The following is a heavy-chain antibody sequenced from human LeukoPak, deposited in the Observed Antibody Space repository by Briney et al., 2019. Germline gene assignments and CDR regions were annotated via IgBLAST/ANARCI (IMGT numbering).Heavy chain of an antibody. V-gene: IGHV5-51*01. Sequence: GESLKISCKGSGYSFSNYWIGWVRQRPGEGLEWMGIIYPGDSDPRYSPSFQGQVTISADESINIAYLQWSSLKASDTAIYYCARQRMSTIGTSISYYFDYWGQGTLVTVSS. CDR3: ARQRMSTIGTSISYYFDY. D-gene: IGHD5-24*01. J-gene: IGHJ4*02. CDR2: IYPGDSDP. CDR1: GYSFSNYW.